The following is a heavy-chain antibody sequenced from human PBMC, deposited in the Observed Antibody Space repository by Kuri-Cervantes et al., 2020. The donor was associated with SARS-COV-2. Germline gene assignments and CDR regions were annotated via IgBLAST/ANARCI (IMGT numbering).Heavy chain of an antibody. CDR3: ANGLIWGLDY. J-gene: IGHJ4*02. CDR2: ISYDGSNK. D-gene: IGHD7-27*01. V-gene: IGHV3-30-3*01. Sequence: GESLKISCAASGFTFSSYAMHWVRQAPGKGLEWVAVISYDGSNKYYADSVKGRFTISRDNSRNTLYLQMNSLRAEDTAVYYCANGLIWGLDYWGQGTLVTVSS. CDR1: GFTFSSYA.